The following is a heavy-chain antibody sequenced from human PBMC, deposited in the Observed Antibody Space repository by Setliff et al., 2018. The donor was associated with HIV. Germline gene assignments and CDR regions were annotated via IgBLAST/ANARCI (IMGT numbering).Heavy chain of an antibody. D-gene: IGHD3-10*01. V-gene: IGHV7-4-1*02. CDR2: INTNTGNP. Sequence: ASVKVSCKASGYAFSSNALNWVRQAPGQGLEWMGWINTNTGNPTYAQGFTGRFVFSLDTSVSTAYLQISSLEAEDTAVYYCARDLNKGSIDYWGQGTLVTVSS. J-gene: IGHJ4*02. CDR3: ARDLNKGSIDY. CDR1: GYAFSSNA.